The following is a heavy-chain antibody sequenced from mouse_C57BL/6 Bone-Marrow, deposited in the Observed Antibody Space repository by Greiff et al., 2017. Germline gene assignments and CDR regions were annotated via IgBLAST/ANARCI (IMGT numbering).Heavy chain of an antibody. D-gene: IGHD2-2*01. V-gene: IGHV1-64*01. CDR1: GYTFTSYW. Sequence: QVQLKQPGAELVKPGASVKLSCKASGYTFTSYWMHWVKQRPGQGLEWIGMIHPNSGSTNYNEKFKSKATLTVDKSSSTAYIQLSSLTSEDSAVYYCAREGELLWLRRNYAMDYWGQGTSVTVSS. J-gene: IGHJ4*01. CDR2: IHPNSGST. CDR3: AREGELLWLRRNYAMDY.